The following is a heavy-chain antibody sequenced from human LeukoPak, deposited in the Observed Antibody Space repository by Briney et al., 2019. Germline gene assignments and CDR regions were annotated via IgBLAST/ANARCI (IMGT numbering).Heavy chain of an antibody. CDR2: IIPILGIA. CDR3: AWSATGYCSSTSCYFDYYYGMDV. V-gene: IGHV1-69*04. J-gene: IGHJ6*02. CDR1: GGTFSSYA. D-gene: IGHD2-2*01. Sequence: SVKVSCKASGGTFSSYAISWVRQAPGQGLEWMGRIIPILGIANYAQKFQGRVTITADKSTSTAYMELSSLRSEDTAVYYCAWSATGYCSSTSCYFDYYYGMDVWGRGTTVTVSS.